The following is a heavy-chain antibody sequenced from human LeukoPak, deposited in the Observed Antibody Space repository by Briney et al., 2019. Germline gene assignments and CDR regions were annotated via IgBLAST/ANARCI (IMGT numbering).Heavy chain of an antibody. CDR1: GFTFSSYA. Sequence: AGGSLRLSCAASGFTFSSYAMSWVRQAPGKGLEWVSAISGSGGSTYYADSVKGRFTISRDNSKNTLYLQMNSLRAEDTAVYYCAKDLADYDFWSAPVDWFDPWGQGTLVTVSS. CDR2: ISGSGGST. V-gene: IGHV3-23*01. J-gene: IGHJ5*02. CDR3: AKDLADYDFWSAPVDWFDP. D-gene: IGHD3-3*01.